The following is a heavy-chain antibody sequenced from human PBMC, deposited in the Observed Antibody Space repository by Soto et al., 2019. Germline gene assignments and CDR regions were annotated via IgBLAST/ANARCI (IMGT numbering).Heavy chain of an antibody. V-gene: IGHV3-33*01. CDR3: AREVVDVVVVAATRRFDY. CDR1: GFTFSSYG. CDR2: IWYDGSNK. J-gene: IGHJ4*02. Sequence: GGSLRLSCAASGFTFSSYGMHWVRQAPGKGLEWVAVIWYDGSNKYYADSVKGRFTISRDNSKNTLYLQMNSLRAEDTAVYYCAREVVDVVVVAATRRFDYWGQGTLVTVSS. D-gene: IGHD2-15*01.